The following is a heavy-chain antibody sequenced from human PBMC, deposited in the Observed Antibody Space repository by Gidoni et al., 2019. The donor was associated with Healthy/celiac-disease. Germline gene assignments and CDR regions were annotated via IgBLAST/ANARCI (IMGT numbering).Heavy chain of an antibody. Sequence: QVQLQQWGAGLWKPSETLSLPCAVYGGSFSGYDWSWIRQPPGKGLEWIGEINHRGSTNYPPSLKSLVTISVDTSKNQFSLKLSSVTAADTAVYYCARGLGVVPPLMDVWGQGTTVTVSS. CDR2: INHRGST. CDR1: GGSFSGYD. V-gene: IGHV4-34*01. D-gene: IGHD2-2*01. J-gene: IGHJ6*02. CDR3: ARGLGVVPPLMDV.